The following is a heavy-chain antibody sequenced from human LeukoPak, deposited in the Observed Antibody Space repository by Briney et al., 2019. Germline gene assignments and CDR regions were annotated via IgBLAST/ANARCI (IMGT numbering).Heavy chain of an antibody. Sequence: GGSLRLSCAASGFTFSDYNMRWIRQAPGKGLEWVSSISRSGSTKYYAGSVKGRFTISRDNAKNSLYLQMNSLRAEDTAVYYCARLQRGPDYWGQGTLVTVSS. CDR1: GFTFSDYN. D-gene: IGHD6-25*01. V-gene: IGHV3-11*04. CDR3: ARLQRGPDY. CDR2: ISRSGSTK. J-gene: IGHJ4*02.